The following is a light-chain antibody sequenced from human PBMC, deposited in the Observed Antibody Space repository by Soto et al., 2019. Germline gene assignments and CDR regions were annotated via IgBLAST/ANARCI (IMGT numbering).Light chain of an antibody. Sequence: EIVLTQSPGTLSLSPGERATLSCRASQSVGRNYLAWFQQKPGQAPRLLIYDASTRATGIPDRFSGRWSGTDFTLTISRLEPEDFAVYYFHQYASSPQMFGQGTKVEIK. CDR1: QSVGRNY. CDR3: HQYASSPQM. J-gene: IGKJ1*01. CDR2: DAS. V-gene: IGKV3-20*01.